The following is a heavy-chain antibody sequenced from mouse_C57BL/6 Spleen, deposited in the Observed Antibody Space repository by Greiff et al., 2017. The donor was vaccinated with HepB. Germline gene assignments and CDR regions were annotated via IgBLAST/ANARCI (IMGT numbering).Heavy chain of an antibody. J-gene: IGHJ2*01. Sequence: QVQLQQSGPELVKPGASVKISCKASGYAFSSSWMNWVKQRPGKGLEWIGRIYPGDGDTNYNGKFKRKATLTADKSSSTAYMQLSSLTSEDSAVYFCARDGYYDYWGQGTTLTVSS. CDR2: IYPGDGDT. CDR3: ARDGYYDY. CDR1: GYAFSSSW. D-gene: IGHD2-3*01. V-gene: IGHV1-82*01.